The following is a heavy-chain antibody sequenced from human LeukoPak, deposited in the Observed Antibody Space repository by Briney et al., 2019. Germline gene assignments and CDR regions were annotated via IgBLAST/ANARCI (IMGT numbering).Heavy chain of an antibody. D-gene: IGHD3-22*01. CDR3: ARRYDSSGYFDY. V-gene: IGHV4-38-2*02. Sequence: SETLSLTCTVSGYSISSGYYWGWIRQPPGKGLEWIGIIYHSGSTYYNPSLKSRVDISVDTSKNQFSLKLSSVTAADTAVYYCARRYDSSGYFDYWGQGTLVTVSS. J-gene: IGHJ4*02. CDR1: GYSISSGYY. CDR2: IYHSGST.